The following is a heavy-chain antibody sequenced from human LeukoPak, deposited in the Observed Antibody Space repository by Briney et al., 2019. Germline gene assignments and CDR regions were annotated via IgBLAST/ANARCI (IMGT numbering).Heavy chain of an antibody. CDR3: ARGLLGKYYYYYGMDV. D-gene: IGHD2-15*01. J-gene: IGHJ6*02. CDR1: GYSFTSYW. CDR2: IYPGDSDT. V-gene: IGHV5-51*01. Sequence: GESLKISCKGSGYSFTSYWIGWVRQMPGKGLEWMGIIYPGDSDTRYSPSFQGQVTISADKSISTAYLQWSSLKASDTAMYYCARGLLGKYYYYYGMDVWGQGTTVTVSS.